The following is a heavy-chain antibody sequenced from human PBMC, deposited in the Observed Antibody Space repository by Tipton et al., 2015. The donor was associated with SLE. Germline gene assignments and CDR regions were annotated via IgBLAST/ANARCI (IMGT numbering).Heavy chain of an antibody. J-gene: IGHJ6*02. CDR2: IMATFGTA. V-gene: IGHV1-69*15. CDR1: GGSFNNYD. Sequence: QSGPEVKKPGSSVKVSCKASGGSFNNYDFTWVRQAPGQGLEWMGRIMATFGTANYAQKFQGRVTITADESTSTAYMELTSLRSEDTAVYYCATTRDYYYGMDVWGQGTTVTVSS. D-gene: IGHD4-11*01. CDR3: ATTRDYYYGMDV.